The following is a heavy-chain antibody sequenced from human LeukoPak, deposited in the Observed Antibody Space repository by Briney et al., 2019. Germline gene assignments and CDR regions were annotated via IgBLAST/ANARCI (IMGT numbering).Heavy chain of an antibody. CDR1: GGSFSGYY. J-gene: IGHJ4*02. D-gene: IGHD6-19*01. V-gene: IGHV4-34*01. CDR2: INHSGST. Sequence: SETLSLTCAVYGGSFSGYYWSWIRQPPGKGLEWVGEINHSGSTNYNPSLKSRVTISIDTSKNQFSLKPSSVTAADTAVYYCARAAGGGSGWNFDYWGQGTLVSVSS. CDR3: ARAAGGGSGWNFDY.